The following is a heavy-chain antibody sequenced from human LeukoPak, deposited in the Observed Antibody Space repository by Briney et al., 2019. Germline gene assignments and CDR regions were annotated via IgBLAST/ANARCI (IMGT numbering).Heavy chain of an antibody. CDR3: ARDQKVGATPYFGMDV. CDR1: GYTLTELS. CDR2: IIPMLGTV. V-gene: IGHV1-69*08. D-gene: IGHD1-26*01. Sequence: SVKVSCKVSGYTLTELSMHWVRQAPGKGLEWMGRIIPMLGTVNYAQKFQGRVTIIADKFTSTAYMEVSSLRSEDTAVYYCARDQKVGATPYFGMDVWGQGTTVTVSS. J-gene: IGHJ6*02.